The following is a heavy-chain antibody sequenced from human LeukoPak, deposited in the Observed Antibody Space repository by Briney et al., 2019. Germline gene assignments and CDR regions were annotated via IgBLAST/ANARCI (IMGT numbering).Heavy chain of an antibody. CDR1: GGSISSYY. CDR3: ARNFYGDYVLDY. CDR2: IYYSGST. J-gene: IGHJ4*02. Sequence: SETLSLTCTVSGGSISSYYWSWIRQPPGKGLEWIGYIYYSGSTNYNPSLKSRVTISVDTSKNQFSLKLSSVTAADTAVYYCARNFYGDYVLDYWGQGTLVTVSS. D-gene: IGHD4-17*01. V-gene: IGHV4-59*01.